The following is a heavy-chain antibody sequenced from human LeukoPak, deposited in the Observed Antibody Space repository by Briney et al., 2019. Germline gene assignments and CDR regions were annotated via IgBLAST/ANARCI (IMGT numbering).Heavy chain of an antibody. Sequence: GASVKVSCKASGCTFTGYYMHWVRQAPGQGLEWMGWINPNSRGTNYAQKFQGRVTMTRDTSISTAYMELSRLRSDDTAVYYCGRGGGDTPFDPWGQGTLVTVSS. V-gene: IGHV1-2*02. J-gene: IGHJ5*02. CDR3: GRGGGDTPFDP. CDR1: GCTFTGYY. D-gene: IGHD2-2*02. CDR2: INPNSRGT.